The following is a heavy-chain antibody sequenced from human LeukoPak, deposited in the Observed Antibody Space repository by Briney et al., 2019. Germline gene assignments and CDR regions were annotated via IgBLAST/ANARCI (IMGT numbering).Heavy chain of an antibody. CDR1: GGTFSSYA. CDR2: IIPIFGTA. D-gene: IGHD1-26*01. CDR3: ARQNTWELLPGFDY. J-gene: IGHJ4*02. Sequence: ASVKVSCKASGGTFSSYAISWVRQAPGQGLEWMGGIIPIFGTANYAQKFQGRVTITADKSTSTAYMELSSLRSEDTAVYYCARQNTWELLPGFDYWGQGTLVTVSS. V-gene: IGHV1-69*06.